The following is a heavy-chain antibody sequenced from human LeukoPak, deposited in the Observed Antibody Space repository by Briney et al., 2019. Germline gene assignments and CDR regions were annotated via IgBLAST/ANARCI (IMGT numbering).Heavy chain of an antibody. CDR1: DASSSGHY. Sequence: SETLSLTCTVSDASSSGHYLTWIRQPPGKGLEWIAYINYSGSASYNPSLKSRVTMSVDTSKQFSLSLSSVTAADTAVYYCARHNYDDYVFDIWGQGTKVTVSS. CDR3: ARHNYDDYVFDI. V-gene: IGHV4-59*08. D-gene: IGHD4-17*01. J-gene: IGHJ3*02. CDR2: INYSGSA.